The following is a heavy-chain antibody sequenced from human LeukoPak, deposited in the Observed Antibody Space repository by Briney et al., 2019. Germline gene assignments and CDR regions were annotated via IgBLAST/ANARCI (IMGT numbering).Heavy chain of an antibody. D-gene: IGHD2-2*01. V-gene: IGHV3-23*01. CDR2: ISGSGGST. Sequence: GGSLRLSCAASGFTFSSYAMTWVRQAPGKGLEWVSAISGSGGSTYYADSVKGRFTISRDNSKNTLYLQMNSLRAEDTAIYYCARYCTSTSCAFEYWGQGTLVTVSS. CDR1: GFTFSSYA. J-gene: IGHJ4*02. CDR3: ARYCTSTSCAFEY.